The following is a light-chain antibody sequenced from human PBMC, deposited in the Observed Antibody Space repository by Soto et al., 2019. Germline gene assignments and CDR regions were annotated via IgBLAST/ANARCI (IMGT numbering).Light chain of an antibody. V-gene: IGKV3-20*01. J-gene: IGKJ1*01. CDR1: QDIRGNE. CDR2: RGS. Sequence: VLTQSPGTLSLSPGERTTLSCRASQDIRGNELAWYQQKPGQPPRLLIDRGSSRAPGIPDRFSGRGSGTEFTLNMSRLEPDDFAVYYCHDYGTSAPWTFGQGTRVEIK. CDR3: HDYGTSAPWT.